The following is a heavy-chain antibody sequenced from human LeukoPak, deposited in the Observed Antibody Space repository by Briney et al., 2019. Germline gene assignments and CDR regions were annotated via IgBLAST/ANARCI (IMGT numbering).Heavy chain of an antibody. J-gene: IGHJ4*02. V-gene: IGHV4-59*11. CDR3: AGEAASGTNFDY. D-gene: IGHD4-17*01. Sequence: SETLSLTCTVSGDSIGNQYWSWIRQPPGQGLEWIGYIYYSEYTKYNPSLESRVTISVDTSKNQFSLRLTSVTAADTAIYFCAGEAASGTNFDYWGQGSLVTVSS. CDR2: IYYSEYT. CDR1: GDSIGNQY.